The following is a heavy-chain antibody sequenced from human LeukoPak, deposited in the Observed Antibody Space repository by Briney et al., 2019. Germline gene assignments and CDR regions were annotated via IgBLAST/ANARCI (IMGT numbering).Heavy chain of an antibody. CDR1: GGSFSGYY. CDR2: INHSGST. Sequence: SXXLSLTCGVYGGSFSGYYWSWIRQPPGKGLEWIGEINHSGSTNYNPSLKSRVTISVDTSKNQLSLKLSSVTAADTAVYYCAKESCSGGSCYIFDYWGQGTLVTVSS. V-gene: IGHV4-34*01. CDR3: AKESCSGGSCYIFDY. J-gene: IGHJ4*02. D-gene: IGHD2-15*01.